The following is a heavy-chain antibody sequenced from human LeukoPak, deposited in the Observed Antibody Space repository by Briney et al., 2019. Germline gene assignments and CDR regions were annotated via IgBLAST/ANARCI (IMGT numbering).Heavy chain of an antibody. CDR2: INPNSGST. D-gene: IGHD6-13*01. V-gene: IGHV1-2*02. CDR3: ARGDRGRSRGNGFDP. CDR1: GYTFTDYA. J-gene: IGHJ5*02. Sequence: ASVKVSCKASGYTFTDYAIHWVRQAPGQGLEWMGWINPNSGSTNYAQNFRGRVTMTRDTSINTAYMELSRLKSDDTAIYYCARGDRGRSRGNGFDPWGQGALGTVSS.